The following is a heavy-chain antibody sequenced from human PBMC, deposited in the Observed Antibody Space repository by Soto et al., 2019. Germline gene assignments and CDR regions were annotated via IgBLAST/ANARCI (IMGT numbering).Heavy chain of an antibody. CDR1: GFMLSSYW. CDR2: IREDGNER. CDR3: AKTPGSGYSSGWYGPSQTLYFDY. J-gene: IGHJ4*02. V-gene: IGHV3-7*05. Sequence: GGSLRLSCAASGFMLSSYWMSWVRQAPGKGLEWVANIREDGNERYYVDSVEGRFTISRDNTKNSLYLQMSSLRVEDTAVYYCAKTPGSGYSSGWYGPSQTLYFDYWGQGTLVTVSS. D-gene: IGHD6-19*01.